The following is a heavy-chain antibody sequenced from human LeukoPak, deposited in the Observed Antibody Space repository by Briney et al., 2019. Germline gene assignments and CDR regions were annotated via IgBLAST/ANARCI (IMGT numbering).Heavy chain of an antibody. CDR3: ARDPTSGDYYFDY. CDR2: IIPIFGTA. Sequence: GASVKVSCKASGGTFSSYAISWVRQAPGQGLEWMGGIIPIFGTANYAQKFQGRVTITADESTSTAYMELSSLRSEDTAVYYCARDPTSGDYYFDYWGQGTLVTVSS. CDR1: GGTFSSYA. D-gene: IGHD2-21*02. V-gene: IGHV1-69*13. J-gene: IGHJ4*02.